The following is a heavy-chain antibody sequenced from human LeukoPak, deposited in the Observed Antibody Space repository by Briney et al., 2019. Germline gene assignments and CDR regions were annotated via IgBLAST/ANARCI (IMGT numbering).Heavy chain of an antibody. CDR1: GGSITSDNDH. CDR3: ARRLSYYDY. V-gene: IGHV4-39*01. Sequence: SETLSLTCTVSGGSITSDNDHWDWIRQPPGKGLEWIGSVHHTGATYYNPSLRSRVTISVDTSKNQFFLKVTSVTAADTAAYYCARRLSYYDYWGQGTLVTVSS. D-gene: IGHD2-21*02. J-gene: IGHJ4*02. CDR2: VHHTGAT.